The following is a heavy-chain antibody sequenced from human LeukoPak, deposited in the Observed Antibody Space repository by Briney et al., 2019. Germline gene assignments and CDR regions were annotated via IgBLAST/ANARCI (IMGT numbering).Heavy chain of an antibody. Sequence: PSETLSLTCAVYGGSFSGYYWSWIRQPPGKGLEWIGEINHSGSTNYNPSLKSRVTISVDTSKNQFSLKLSSVTAADTAVYYCAREIGYRFDYWGQGTLVTVSS. V-gene: IGHV4-34*01. D-gene: IGHD5-24*01. J-gene: IGHJ4*02. CDR2: INHSGST. CDR1: GGSFSGYY. CDR3: AREIGYRFDY.